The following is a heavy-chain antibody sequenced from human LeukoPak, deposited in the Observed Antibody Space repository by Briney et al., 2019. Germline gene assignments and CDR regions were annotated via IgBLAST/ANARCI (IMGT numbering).Heavy chain of an antibody. J-gene: IGHJ3*02. V-gene: IGHV1-46*03. D-gene: IGHD3-22*01. CDR2: INPSGGST. CDR1: GYTFTSYY. Sequence: ASVKVSCKASGYTFTSYYMHWVRQAPGQGLEWMGIINPSGGSTSYAQKFQGRVTMTRDTSTSTVYMELSSLRSEDTAVYYCARDRGYGSSGYHTGDAFDIWGQGTMVTVSS. CDR3: ARDRGYGSSGYHTGDAFDI.